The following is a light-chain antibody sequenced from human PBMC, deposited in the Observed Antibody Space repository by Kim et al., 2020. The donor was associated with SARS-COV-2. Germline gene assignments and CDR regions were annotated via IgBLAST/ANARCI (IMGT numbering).Light chain of an antibody. CDR3: QQYDNLPLT. J-gene: IGKJ4*01. Sequence: DIPMTQSPSSLSASVGDRVTITCQASQDISNYLNWYQQKPGKAPKLLNYDASNLETGVPSRFSGSGSGTDFTFTISSLQPEDIATYYCQQYDNLPLTFGGGTKVDIK. CDR1: QDISNY. V-gene: IGKV1-33*01. CDR2: DAS.